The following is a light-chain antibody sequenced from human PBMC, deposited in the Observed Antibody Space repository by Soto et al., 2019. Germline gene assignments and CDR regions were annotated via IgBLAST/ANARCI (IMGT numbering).Light chain of an antibody. J-gene: IGKJ3*01. CDR3: HQRSTWPFT. V-gene: IGKV3-11*01. CDR1: QSISRY. Sequence: EIVLTQSPATLSLSPGERATLSCRASQSISRYLAWYQQKPDQAPRLLIYDASNRATGIPARFSGSGSGTDFTLTISSLEPEDFAVYYCHQRSTWPFTFGPGTKVDI. CDR2: DAS.